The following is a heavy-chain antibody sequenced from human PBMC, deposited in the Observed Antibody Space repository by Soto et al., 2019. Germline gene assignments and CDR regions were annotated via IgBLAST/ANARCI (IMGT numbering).Heavy chain of an antibody. CDR2: ISAYNGNT. V-gene: IGHV1-18*01. J-gene: IGHJ6*02. CDR1: GYTFTSYG. D-gene: IGHD6-19*01. CDR3: ARDGWLAVADTYYYYGMDV. Sequence: SVKVSCKASGYTFTSYGISWVRQAPGQGLEWMGWISAYNGNTNYAQKLQGRVTMTTDTSTSTAYMELRSLRSDDTAVYYCARDGWLAVADTYYYYGMDVWGQGTKVTVSS.